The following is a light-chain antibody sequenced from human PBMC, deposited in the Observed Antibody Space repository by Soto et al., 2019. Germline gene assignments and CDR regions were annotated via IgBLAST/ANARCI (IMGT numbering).Light chain of an antibody. CDR2: AAS. J-gene: IGKJ1*01. CDR3: QQSYSTPRWT. CDR1: QSISSY. Sequence: QMTQSPSSLSASVGDRVTITCRASQSISSYLNWYQQKPGKAPKLLIYAASSLQSGVPSRFSGSGSGTDFTLTISSLQLEDFATYYCQQSYSTPRWTFGQGTKVDI. V-gene: IGKV1-39*01.